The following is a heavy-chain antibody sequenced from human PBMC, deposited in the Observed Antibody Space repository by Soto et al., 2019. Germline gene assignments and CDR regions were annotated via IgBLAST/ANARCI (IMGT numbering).Heavy chain of an antibody. J-gene: IGHJ4*02. CDR3: ARTHGYDILTGTFDY. CDR2: ISYDGSNK. Sequence: GGSLRLSCAASGFTFSSYAMHWVRQAPGKGLEWVAVISYDGSNKYYADSVKGRFTISRDNSKNTLYLQMNSLRAEDTAVYYCARTHGYDILTGTFDYWGQGTLVTVSS. D-gene: IGHD3-9*01. V-gene: IGHV3-30-3*01. CDR1: GFTFSSYA.